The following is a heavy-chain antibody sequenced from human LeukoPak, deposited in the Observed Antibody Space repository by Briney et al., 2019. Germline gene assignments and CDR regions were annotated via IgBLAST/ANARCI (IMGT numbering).Heavy chain of an antibody. D-gene: IGHD5-18*01. V-gene: IGHV3-74*01. CDR3: ARGYSYGFFDY. CDR1: GFTFSSYW. Sequence: QAGGSLRPSCAASGFTFSSYWMHWVRQPPGKGLVWVSRINSDGSSTTYAGSVKGRFTISRDNAKNTLYLHMNSLRAEDTAVYYCARGYSYGFFDYWGQGTLATVPS. J-gene: IGHJ4*02. CDR2: INSDGSST.